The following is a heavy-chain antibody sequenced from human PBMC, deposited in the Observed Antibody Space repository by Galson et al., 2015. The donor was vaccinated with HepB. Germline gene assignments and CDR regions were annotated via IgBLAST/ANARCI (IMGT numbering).Heavy chain of an antibody. D-gene: IGHD3-22*01. CDR1: GFSLSTSGVG. CDR3: AHKDDSSGLGWFDP. Sequence: PALVKPTQTLTLTCTFSGFSLSTSGVGVGWIRQPPGKALEWLALIYWDDDKRYSPSLKSRLTITKDTSKNQVVLTMTNMDPVDTATYYCAHKDDSSGLGWFDPWGQGTLVTVSS. V-gene: IGHV2-5*02. J-gene: IGHJ5*02. CDR2: IYWDDDK.